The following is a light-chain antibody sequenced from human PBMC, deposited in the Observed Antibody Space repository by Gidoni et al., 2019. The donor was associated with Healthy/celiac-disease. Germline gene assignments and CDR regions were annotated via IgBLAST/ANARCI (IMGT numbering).Light chain of an antibody. J-gene: IGLJ2*01. Sequence: QSVLTQPPSVSGAPGQRVTISCTGSSSNIGAGYDVHVYQQLPGTAPKLLIYGNSNRPSGVPDRFSGSKSGTSASLAITGLQAEDEADYYCQSYDSSLSGVVFGGGTKLTVL. V-gene: IGLV1-40*01. CDR1: SSNIGAGYD. CDR2: GNS. CDR3: QSYDSSLSGVV.